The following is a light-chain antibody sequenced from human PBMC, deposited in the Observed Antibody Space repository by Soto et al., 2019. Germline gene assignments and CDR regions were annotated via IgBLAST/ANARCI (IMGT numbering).Light chain of an antibody. CDR2: LGF. CDR3: MQALQTPYT. CDR1: QRLLHSNGNIF. J-gene: IGKJ2*01. V-gene: IGKV2-28*01. Sequence: EIVMTQSPPSLTVTPGEPASISGSSSQRLLHSNGNIFLDWYLQKPGQSPQLLIYLGFNRASGVPDRVSGSAAGTDFTLKISRVEAEDAGVYYCMQALQTPYTFGQGTKLEIK.